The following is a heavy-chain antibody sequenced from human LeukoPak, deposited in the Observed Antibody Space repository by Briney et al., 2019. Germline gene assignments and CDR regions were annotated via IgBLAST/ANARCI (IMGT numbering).Heavy chain of an antibody. CDR1: GLIFGSRW. CDR2: IKRDGSGE. J-gene: IGHJ4*02. Sequence: GGSLRISCAASGLIFGSRWMSWIRQAPVKGLEWVANIKRDGSGEYYLDSVKGRFTISRDNAKNSLYLQMNSLRAEDTAVYYCASLLGDKTIFDFWGQGTLVTVSS. V-gene: IGHV3-7*01. CDR3: ASLLGDKTIFDF. D-gene: IGHD1-26*01.